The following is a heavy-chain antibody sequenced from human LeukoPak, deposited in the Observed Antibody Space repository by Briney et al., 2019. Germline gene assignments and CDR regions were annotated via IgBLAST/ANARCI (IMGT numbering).Heavy chain of an antibody. CDR1: GFTVSSSY. V-gene: IGHV3-53*04. J-gene: IGHJ4*02. Sequence: GGSLRLSCRASGFTVSSSYMSWVRQAPGKGLEWVSVIYSGSSSTYYTDSVKGRFTISRHNSKNTLYLQMNSLRAEDTAVYYCARVGSGWYDFDYWGQGTLVTVSS. CDR2: IYSGSSST. D-gene: IGHD6-19*01. CDR3: ARVGSGWYDFDY.